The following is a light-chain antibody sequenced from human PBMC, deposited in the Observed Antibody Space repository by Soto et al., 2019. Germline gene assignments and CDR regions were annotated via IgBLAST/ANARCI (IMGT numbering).Light chain of an antibody. CDR2: DAS. Sequence: EVVMTQSPASLSASPGERVTLSCRASQNIRSSLAWYQQRPGQAPRLLIYDASTSATGIAPRFSGGGSGTEFTVTISSLQSEDFAIYYCQQYDIWPPYTFGQGTKVEF. V-gene: IGKV3-15*01. CDR3: QQYDIWPPYT. CDR1: QNIRSS. J-gene: IGKJ2*01.